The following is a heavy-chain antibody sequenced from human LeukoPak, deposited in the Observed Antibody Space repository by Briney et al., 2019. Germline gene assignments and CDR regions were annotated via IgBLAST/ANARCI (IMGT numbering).Heavy chain of an antibody. V-gene: IGHV3-7*03. CDR3: ARGQGRWPSDY. J-gene: IGHJ4*02. Sequence: GGSLRLSCTASGFTFSSYWMTWVRQAPGKGLEWVANIHRDGSEKNYVDSVRGRFTISRDNAENSLYLQMNSLRAEDTAVYYCARGQGRWPSDYWGQGTLVTVSS. CDR2: IHRDGSEK. D-gene: IGHD5-24*01. CDR1: GFTFSSYW.